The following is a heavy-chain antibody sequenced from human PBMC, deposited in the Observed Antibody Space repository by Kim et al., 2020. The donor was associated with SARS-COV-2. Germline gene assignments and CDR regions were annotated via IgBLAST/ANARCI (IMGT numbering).Heavy chain of an antibody. CDR2: INHSGST. CDR3: ARGGEFRVTKPPPWFDP. D-gene: IGHD4-17*01. Sequence: SETLSLTCAVYGGSFSGYYWSWIRQPPGKGLEWIGEINHSGSTNYNPSLKSRVTISVDTSKNQFSLKLSSVTAADTAVYYCARGGEFRVTKPPPWFDPWGQGTLVTVSS. CDR1: GGSFSGYY. V-gene: IGHV4-34*01. J-gene: IGHJ5*02.